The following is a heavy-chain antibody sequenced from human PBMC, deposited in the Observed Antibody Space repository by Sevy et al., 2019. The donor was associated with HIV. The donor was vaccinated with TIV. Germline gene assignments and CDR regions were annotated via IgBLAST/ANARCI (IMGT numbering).Heavy chain of an antibody. D-gene: IGHD3-22*01. CDR3: ARGPTYYHDSSRYDWFDP. V-gene: IGHV3-30-3*01. Sequence: GGSLRLSCAASGFTFSSFAMHWVRQAPDKGLEWAAVISYDGSNKYYADSVKGRFTISRDNSENTLYLQMNSLRAEDTAVYYCARGPTYYHDSSRYDWFDPWGQGTLVTVSS. J-gene: IGHJ5*02. CDR1: GFTFSSFA. CDR2: ISYDGSNK.